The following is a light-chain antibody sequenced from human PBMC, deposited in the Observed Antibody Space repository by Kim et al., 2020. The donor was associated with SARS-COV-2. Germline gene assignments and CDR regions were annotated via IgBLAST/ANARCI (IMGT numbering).Light chain of an antibody. CDR1: SSNIGAGSD. CDR2: GNN. CDR3: QSYDSSLSGSV. Sequence: GLTIAGTGSSSNIGAGSDVHWCKQLPATAPKLLIYGNNNRPSGVPARFSGSKSGTSASLAITGLQTEDEADYYCQSYDSSLSGSVFGGGTQLTVL. V-gene: IGLV1-40*01. J-gene: IGLJ2*01.